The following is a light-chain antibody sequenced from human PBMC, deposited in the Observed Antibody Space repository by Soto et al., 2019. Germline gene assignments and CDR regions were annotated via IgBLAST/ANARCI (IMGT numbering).Light chain of an antibody. Sequence: DIQMTQSPSTLSASVGDRVTITCRASQSISSWLAWYQQKPGKAPKLLIYKASSLESGVPSRFSGSGSGTEFPLTISSLQTDDFATYYSQQYNSLWTFGQGTKVQIK. J-gene: IGKJ1*01. CDR1: QSISSW. CDR2: KAS. CDR3: QQYNSLWT. V-gene: IGKV1-5*03.